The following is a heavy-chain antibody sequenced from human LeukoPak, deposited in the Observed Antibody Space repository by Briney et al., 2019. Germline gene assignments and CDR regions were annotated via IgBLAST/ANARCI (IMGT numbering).Heavy chain of an antibody. CDR2: ISWNSGSI. J-gene: IGHJ6*02. CDR3: ARDPFRINYYDSRGGMDV. V-gene: IGHV3-9*01. D-gene: IGHD3-16*01. Sequence: GGSLRLSCAASGFTFDDYAMHWVRQAPGKGLEWVSGISWNSGSIGYADSVKGRFTISRDNAKNSLYLQMNSLRADDTAVYYCARDPFRINYYDSRGGMDVWGQGTTVTVSS. CDR1: GFTFDDYA.